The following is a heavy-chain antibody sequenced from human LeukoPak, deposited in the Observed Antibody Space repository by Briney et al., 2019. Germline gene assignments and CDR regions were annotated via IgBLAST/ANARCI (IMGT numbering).Heavy chain of an antibody. CDR1: GFTLTNHG. Sequence: GGSLRLSCAVSGFTLTNHGVSWVRQAPGKGLEWVSIITGTGGKYYGDSVKGRFVLSRDNSKNTVYMQMSSLRAEDTATYYCAKDYCRDGNCPFPFLDSWGQGPQVTVSS. V-gene: IGHV3-23*01. CDR2: ITGTGGK. CDR3: AKDYCRDGNCPFPFLDS. J-gene: IGHJ4*02. D-gene: IGHD2-15*01.